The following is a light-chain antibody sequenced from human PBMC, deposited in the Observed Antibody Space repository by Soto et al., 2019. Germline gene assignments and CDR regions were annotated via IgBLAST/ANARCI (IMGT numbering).Light chain of an antibody. CDR2: KDS. J-gene: IGLJ1*01. CDR1: ALPKQY. CDR3: QSADSSGIYQV. Sequence: SYELTQPPSVSVFPGQTARITCSGEALPKQYAYWYQQKPGQAPVLVIYKDSERPSGIPERFSGSNSGTTVTLTISGVQAEDEADYYCQSADSSGIYQVFGTGTKLTVL. V-gene: IGLV3-25*02.